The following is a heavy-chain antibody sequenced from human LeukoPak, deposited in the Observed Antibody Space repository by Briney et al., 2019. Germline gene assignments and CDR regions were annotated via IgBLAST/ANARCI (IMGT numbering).Heavy chain of an antibody. CDR3: ANVGDFDY. J-gene: IGHJ4*02. D-gene: IGHD3-16*01. V-gene: IGHV3-23*01. CDR2: ISNSGGST. CDR1: GFTFSSYA. Sequence: GGSLRLSCAASGFTFSSYAVIWVRQAPGKGLEWVSTISNSGGSTYYADSVKGRFTISRDNSKNTLYLQMNSLRAEDTAVYYCANVGDFDYWGQGTLVTVS.